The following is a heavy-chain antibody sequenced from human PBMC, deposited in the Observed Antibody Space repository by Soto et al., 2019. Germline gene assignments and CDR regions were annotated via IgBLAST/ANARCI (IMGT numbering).Heavy chain of an antibody. D-gene: IGHD3-10*01. CDR3: ARGGPYTMGRGFYYYGMDV. J-gene: IGHJ6*02. V-gene: IGHV1-69*13. CDR1: GGTFSSYA. CDR2: IIPIFGTA. Sequence: GASVKVSCKASGGTFSSYAISWVRQAPGQGLEWMGGIIPIFGTANYAQKFQGRVTITADESTSTAYMELSSLRSEDTAVYYCARGGPYTMGRGFYYYGMDVWGQGTTVTVSS.